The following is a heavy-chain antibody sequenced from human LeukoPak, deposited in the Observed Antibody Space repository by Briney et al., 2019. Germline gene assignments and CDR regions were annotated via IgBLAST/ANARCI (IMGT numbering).Heavy chain of an antibody. CDR3: ARGPVTMVRGVIES. D-gene: IGHD3-10*01. V-gene: IGHV3-48*03. J-gene: IGHJ4*02. CDR2: ISSSGSTI. CDR1: GFTFSSYE. Sequence: GGSLRLSCAASGFTFSSYEMNWVRQAPGKGLEWVSYISSSGSTIYYADSVKGRFTISRDNAKNSLYLQMNSLRAEDTAVYYCARGPVTMVRGVIESWGQGTLVTVSS.